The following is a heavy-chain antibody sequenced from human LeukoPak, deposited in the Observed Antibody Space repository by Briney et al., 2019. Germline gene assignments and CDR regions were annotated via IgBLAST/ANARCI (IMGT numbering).Heavy chain of an antibody. Sequence: PSETLSLTCTVSGGSISSGSYYWGWIRQPPGKGLEWIGTIYHSGSTYYNPSLKSRVTISVDTSKNQFSLRLSSVTAADTAVYHCARASSSSTNWFDPWGQGTLVTVSS. CDR1: GGSISSGSYY. V-gene: IGHV4-39*07. CDR3: ARASSSSTNWFDP. D-gene: IGHD6-6*01. CDR2: IYHSGST. J-gene: IGHJ5*02.